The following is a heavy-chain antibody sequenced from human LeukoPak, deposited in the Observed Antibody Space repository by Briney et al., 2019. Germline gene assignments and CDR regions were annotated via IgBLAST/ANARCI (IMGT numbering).Heavy chain of an antibody. CDR3: ARSPDYGDYYYYGMDV. V-gene: IGHV1-69*01. Sequence: SVKVSCKASGGTFSSYAISWARQAPGQGLEWMGGIIPIFGTANYAQKFQGRVTITADESTSTAYMELSSLRSEDTAVYHCARSPDYGDYYYYGMDVWGQGTTVTVSS. J-gene: IGHJ6*02. CDR1: GGTFSSYA. CDR2: IIPIFGTA. D-gene: IGHD4-17*01.